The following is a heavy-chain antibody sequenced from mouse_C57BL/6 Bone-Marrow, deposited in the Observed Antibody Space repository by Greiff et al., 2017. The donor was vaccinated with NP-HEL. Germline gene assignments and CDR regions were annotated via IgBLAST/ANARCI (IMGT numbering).Heavy chain of an antibody. V-gene: IGHV1-7*01. CDR1: GYTFTSYW. CDR2: INPSSGYT. J-gene: IGHJ2*01. CDR3: ARESYYFDY. Sequence: QVQLQQSGAELAKPGASVKLSCKASGYTFTSYWMHWVKQRPGQGLEWIGYINPSSGYTKYNQKFKDKATLTAYKSSSTAYMQLSSLTYEDSAVYYCARESYYFDYWGQGTTLTVSS.